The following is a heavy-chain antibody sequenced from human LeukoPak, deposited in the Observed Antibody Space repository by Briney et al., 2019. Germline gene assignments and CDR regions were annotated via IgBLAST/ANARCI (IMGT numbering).Heavy chain of an antibody. Sequence: GRSLILSCATSGFTFSSYGLHWFRQAPGEGVEWVAVISYDGSNKYYADSLKGRFTISRDNSKNPLFLKMNILNAEDTAVYYCAKEGLSRDGYNHQAFDIWGQGTMVTVSS. J-gene: IGHJ3*02. D-gene: IGHD5-24*01. CDR1: GFTFSSYG. V-gene: IGHV3-30*18. CDR3: AKEGLSRDGYNHQAFDI. CDR2: ISYDGSNK.